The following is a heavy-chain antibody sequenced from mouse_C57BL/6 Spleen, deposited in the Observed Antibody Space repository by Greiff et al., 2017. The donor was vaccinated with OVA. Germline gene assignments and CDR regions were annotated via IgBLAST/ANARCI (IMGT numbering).Heavy chain of an antibody. CDR1: GYSFTDYN. CDR2: INPNYGTT. V-gene: IGHV1-39*01. D-gene: IGHD2-3*01. Sequence: EVKLVESGPELVKPGASVKISCKASGYSFTDYNMNWVKQSNGKSLEWIGVINPNYGTTSYNQKFKGKATLTVDQSSSTAYMQLNSLTSEDSAVDYCARSDYDGYHLDYWGQGTTLTVSA. CDR3: ARSDYDGYHLDY. J-gene: IGHJ2*01.